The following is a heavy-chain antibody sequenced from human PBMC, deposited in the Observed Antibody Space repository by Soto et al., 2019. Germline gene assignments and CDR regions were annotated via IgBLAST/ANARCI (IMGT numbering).Heavy chain of an antibody. Sequence: GGSLRLSCAASGFTFSGSAMHWVRQASGKGLEWVGRIRSKANSYATAYAASVKGRFTISRDDSKNTAYLQMNSLKTEDTAVYYCTRNRPGYDFWSGYAFDIWGQGTMVTVSS. CDR2: IRSKANSYAT. V-gene: IGHV3-73*01. J-gene: IGHJ3*02. CDR3: TRNRPGYDFWSGYAFDI. D-gene: IGHD3-3*01. CDR1: GFTFSGSA.